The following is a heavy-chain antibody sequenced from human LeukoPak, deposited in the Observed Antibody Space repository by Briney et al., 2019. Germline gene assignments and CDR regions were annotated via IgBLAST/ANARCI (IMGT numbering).Heavy chain of an antibody. CDR1: GGSFSGYY. V-gene: IGHV4-34*01. J-gene: IGHJ5*02. D-gene: IGHD3-16*02. CDR2: INHSGST. Sequence: SETLSLTCAVYGGSFSGYYWSWIRQPPGKGLEWIGEINHSGSTNYNPSLKSRVTISVDTSKNQFSLKLSSVTAADTAAYYCARGSSTDYVWGSYRFHGWFDPWGQGTLVTVSS. CDR3: ARGSSTDYVWGSYRFHGWFDP.